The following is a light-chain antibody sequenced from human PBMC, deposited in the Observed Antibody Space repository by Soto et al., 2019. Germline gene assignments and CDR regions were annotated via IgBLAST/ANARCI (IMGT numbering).Light chain of an antibody. Sequence: ILLTQSPGPLSLSPGARATLPCRASQSVSSSYLAWYQQKPGQAPRLLIYGASSRATGIPDRFSGSGSGTDFTLTIGIQEPEGLAVYYRQQDGRPGTFGQGTKLDIK. CDR2: GAS. V-gene: IGKV3-20*01. J-gene: IGKJ1*01. CDR1: QSVSSSY. CDR3: QQDGRPGT.